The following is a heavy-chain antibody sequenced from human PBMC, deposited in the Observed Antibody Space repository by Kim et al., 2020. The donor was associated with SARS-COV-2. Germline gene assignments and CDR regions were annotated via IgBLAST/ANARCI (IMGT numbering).Heavy chain of an antibody. CDR2: ISYDGSNK. CDR1: GFTFSSYG. V-gene: IGHV3-30*18. CDR3: AKGTVRGVINNWFDP. D-gene: IGHD3-10*01. J-gene: IGHJ5*02. Sequence: GGSLRLSCAASGFTFSSYGMHWVRQAPGKGLEWVAVISYDGSNKYYADSVKGRFTISRDNSKNTLYLQMNSLRAEDTAVYYCAKGTVRGVINNWFDPWGQGTLVTVSS.